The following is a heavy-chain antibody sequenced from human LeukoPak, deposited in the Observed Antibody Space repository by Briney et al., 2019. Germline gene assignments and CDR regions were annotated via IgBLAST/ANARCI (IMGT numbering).Heavy chain of an antibody. CDR1: GFTFSSYS. CDR2: ISSSSSTI. V-gene: IGHV3-48*04. Sequence: GGSLRLSCAASGFTFSSYSMNWVRQAPGKGLEWVSYISSSSSTIYYADSVKGRFTISRDNAKNSLYLQMNSLRAEDTAVYYCAREGLWFGELLSYWGQGTLVTVSS. J-gene: IGHJ4*02. D-gene: IGHD3-10*01. CDR3: AREGLWFGELLSY.